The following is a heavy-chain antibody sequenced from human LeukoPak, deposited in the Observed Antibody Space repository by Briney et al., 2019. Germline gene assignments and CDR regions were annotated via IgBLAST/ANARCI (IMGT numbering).Heavy chain of an antibody. Sequence: PGGSLRLSCAASGFTFSSYAMHWVRQAPGKGLEWVAVISYDGSNKYYADSVKGRFTISRDSSKNTLYLQMNSLRAEDTAVYYCARDQNPSSDIVLMVYAMFLDYWGQGTLVTVSS. V-gene: IGHV3-30*04. CDR2: ISYDGSNK. CDR1: GFTFSSYA. CDR3: ARDQNPSSDIVLMVYAMFLDY. J-gene: IGHJ4*02. D-gene: IGHD2-8*01.